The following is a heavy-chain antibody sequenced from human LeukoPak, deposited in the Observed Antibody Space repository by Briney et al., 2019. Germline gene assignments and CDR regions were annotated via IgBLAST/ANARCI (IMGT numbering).Heavy chain of an antibody. V-gene: IGHV3-30*04. D-gene: IGHD2-2*01. CDR1: GFTFSSYA. Sequence: GGSLRLSCAASGFTFSSYAMHWVRQAPGKGLEWVAVISYDGSNKYYADSVKGRFNISRDNSKNTLYLQMNSLRAEDTAVYYCARGRRVVVPAALTIDYWGQGNLVTVSS. CDR2: ISYDGSNK. CDR3: ARGRRVVVPAALTIDY. J-gene: IGHJ4*02.